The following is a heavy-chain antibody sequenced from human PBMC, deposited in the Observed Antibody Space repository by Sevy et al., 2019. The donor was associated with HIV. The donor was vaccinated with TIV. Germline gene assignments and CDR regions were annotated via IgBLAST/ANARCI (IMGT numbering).Heavy chain of an antibody. CDR2: ISIYGSNK. V-gene: IGHV3-30-3*01. J-gene: IGHJ4*02. CDR1: GFTFSSYA. D-gene: IGHD3-10*01. CDR3: AGEPNYYGSGSPSGYFDY. Sequence: GESLKISCAASGFTFSSYAMHWVRQAPGKGLEWVAVISIYGSNKYYADSVKGRFTISRDNSKNTLYLKMNSLRAADTAVYYCAGEPNYYGSGSPSGYFDYWGQGTLVTVSS.